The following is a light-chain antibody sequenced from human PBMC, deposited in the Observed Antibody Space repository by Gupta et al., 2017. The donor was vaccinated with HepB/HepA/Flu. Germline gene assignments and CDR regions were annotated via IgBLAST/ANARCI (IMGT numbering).Light chain of an antibody. J-gene: IGLJ2*01. CDR3: QVWDSSSDHLV. CDR2: DDS. V-gene: IGLV3-21*03. CDR1: NIGSKS. Sequence: SYVLTQPPSVSVAPGNTARISCGGNNIGSKSVHWYQQKPGQAPVLVVYDDSDRPSGIPARFSGSNSGNTATLIITGVEAGDEADCYCQVWDSSSDHLVFGGGTKLTVL.